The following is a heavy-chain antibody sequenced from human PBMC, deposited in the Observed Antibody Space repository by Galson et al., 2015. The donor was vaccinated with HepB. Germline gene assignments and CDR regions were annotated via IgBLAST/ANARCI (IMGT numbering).Heavy chain of an antibody. D-gene: IGHD1-26*01. V-gene: IGHV4-59*01. Sequence: SETLSLTCTVSGGSISSYYWSWIRQPPGKGLEWIGYIYYSGSTNYNPSLKSRVTISVDTSKNQFSLKLSSVTAADTAVYYCARGWELLHWYFDLWGRGTLVTVSS. CDR1: GGSISSYY. CDR3: ARGWELLHWYFDL. CDR2: IYYSGST. J-gene: IGHJ2*01.